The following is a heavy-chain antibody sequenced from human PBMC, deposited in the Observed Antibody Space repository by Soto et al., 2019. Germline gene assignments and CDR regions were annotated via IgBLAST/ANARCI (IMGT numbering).Heavy chain of an antibody. V-gene: IGHV1-8*01. CDR3: ARAVRSGGDLNWLDP. Sequence: ASVKVSCKASGYTFTSYDINWARQATGQGLEWMGWMNPNSGNTGYAQKFQGRVTMTRNTSISTAYMELSSLRSEDTAVYYCARAVRSGGDLNWLDPWGQGTLVTVSS. J-gene: IGHJ5*01. CDR1: GYTFTSYD. CDR2: MNPNSGNT. D-gene: IGHD3-10*01.